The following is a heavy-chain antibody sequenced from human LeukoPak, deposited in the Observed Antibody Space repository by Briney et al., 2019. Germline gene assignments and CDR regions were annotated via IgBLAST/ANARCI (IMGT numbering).Heavy chain of an antibody. Sequence: GGSLRLSCAASGFTFSDYGMSWVRQAPGKGLEWVSTITDGGEPYYADSVKGRFTISRDNSQDTLDLQMNSLRAEDTAVYYCAKAATTSYFDYWGQGTLVTVSS. CDR1: GFTFSDYG. D-gene: IGHD4-11*01. J-gene: IGHJ4*02. CDR3: AKAATTSYFDY. CDR2: ITDGGEP. V-gene: IGHV3-23*01.